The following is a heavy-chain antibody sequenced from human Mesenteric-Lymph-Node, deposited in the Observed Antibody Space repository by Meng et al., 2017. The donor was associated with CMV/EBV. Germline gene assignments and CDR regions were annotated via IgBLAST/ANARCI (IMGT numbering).Heavy chain of an antibody. CDR1: GFTFSSYA. J-gene: IGHJ6*02. D-gene: IGHD1-7*01. Sequence: GESLKISCAASGFTFSSYAMHWVRQAPGKGLEWVAVISYDGSNKYYADSVKGRFTISRDNSKNTLYLQMNSLKTEDTAVYYCTTHWNYGYYYGMDVWGQGTTVTVSS. CDR2: ISYDGSNK. V-gene: IGHV3-30-3*01. CDR3: TTHWNYGYYYGMDV.